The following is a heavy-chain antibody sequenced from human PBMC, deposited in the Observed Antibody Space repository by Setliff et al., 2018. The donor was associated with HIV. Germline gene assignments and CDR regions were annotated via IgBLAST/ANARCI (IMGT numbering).Heavy chain of an antibody. D-gene: IGHD3-3*01. CDR3: ARGNFWSGYYPIYYYYYGMDV. CDR2: IYYSGST. J-gene: IGHJ6*02. V-gene: IGHV4-4*02. CDR1: GGSISSSNW. Sequence: SETLSLTCAVSGGSISSSNWWSWVRQPPGKGLEWIGEIYYSGSTSYNPSLKSRVTISGDTSKNQFSLKLSSVTAADTAVYYCARGNFWSGYYPIYYYYYGMDVWGQGTTVTVSS.